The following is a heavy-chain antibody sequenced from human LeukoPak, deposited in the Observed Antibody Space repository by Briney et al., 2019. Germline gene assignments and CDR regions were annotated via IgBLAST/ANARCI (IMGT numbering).Heavy chain of an antibody. J-gene: IGHJ4*02. D-gene: IGHD3-10*01. CDR1: GGFISSGGYY. CDR2: IYYSGST. CDR3: ARGPAGSYFHVPDY. V-gene: IGHV4-31*03. Sequence: SGTLSLTCTVSGGFISSGGYYWTWIRQPSGKGLECIGYIYYSGSTYYNPSLKSRISMSLDTSKNQFSLKLSSVTAADTAMYYCARGPAGSYFHVPDYWGQGTLVTVSS.